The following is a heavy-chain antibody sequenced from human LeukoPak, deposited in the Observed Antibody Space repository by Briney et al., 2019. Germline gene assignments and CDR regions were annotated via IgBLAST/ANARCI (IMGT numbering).Heavy chain of an antibody. Sequence: PSETLSLTCTVSGGSFSSSSYYWGWIRQPPGKGLEWIGSIYYSGSTYYNPSLKSRVTISVDTSKNQFSLKLSSVTAADTAVYYCARDGRGSGSYYAYYYYGMDVWGQGTTVTVSS. CDR2: IYYSGST. J-gene: IGHJ6*02. CDR3: ARDGRGSGSYYAYYYYGMDV. V-gene: IGHV4-39*07. D-gene: IGHD3-10*01. CDR1: GGSFSSSSYY.